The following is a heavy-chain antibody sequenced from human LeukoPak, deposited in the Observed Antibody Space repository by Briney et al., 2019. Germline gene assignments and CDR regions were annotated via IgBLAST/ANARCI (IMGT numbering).Heavy chain of an antibody. CDR2: ISGSGGST. J-gene: IGHJ4*02. D-gene: IGHD4-17*01. V-gene: IGHV3-23*01. Sequence: AGSVRLSCAASGFTFSSYAMRWVGQAPGRGVAWVAAISGSGGSTYYADSVKGWFTISSDNPQNTLYPQMYSLRPEDTAVYYCAKSTANTVTASFVYWGQGAPVTVSS. CDR1: GFTFSSYA. CDR3: AKSTANTVTASFVY.